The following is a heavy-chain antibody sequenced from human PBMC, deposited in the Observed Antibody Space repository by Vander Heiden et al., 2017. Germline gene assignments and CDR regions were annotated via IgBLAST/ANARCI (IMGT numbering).Heavy chain of an antibody. V-gene: IGHV3-33*01. J-gene: IGHJ6*02. Sequence: QVQLVESGGGVVQPGRSRRLSWAASGSTLCRSGIHGVRQAPGKGLEWVAVIWYDGSNKYYADSVKGRFTISRDNSKNTLYLQMNSLRAEDTAVYYCARGVLDYDREIYYYYYGMDVWGQGTTVTVSS. CDR1: GSTLCRSG. CDR2: IWYDGSNK. CDR3: ARGVLDYDREIYYYYYGMDV. D-gene: IGHD3-22*01.